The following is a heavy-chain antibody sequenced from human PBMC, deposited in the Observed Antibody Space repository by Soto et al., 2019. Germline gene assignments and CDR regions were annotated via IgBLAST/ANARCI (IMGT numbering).Heavy chain of an antibody. D-gene: IGHD3-22*01. V-gene: IGHV1-69*13. CDR1: GGTFSSYA. CDR3: ARPNYDSSSGFFDP. CDR2: IIPIFGTA. J-gene: IGHJ5*02. Sequence: SVKVSCKASGGTFSSYAISWVRQAPGQGLEWMGGIIPIFGTANYAQKFQGRVTITADESTSTAYMGLSSLRSEDTAVYYCARPNYDSSSGFFDPWGQGTLVTVSS.